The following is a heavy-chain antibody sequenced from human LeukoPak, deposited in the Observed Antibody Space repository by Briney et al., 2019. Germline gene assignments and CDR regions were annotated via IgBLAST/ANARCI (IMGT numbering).Heavy chain of an antibody. CDR3: ARGGVVATTIFDY. CDR1: GFTFNDHY. Sequence: GGSLRLSCVASGFTFNDHYMDWVRQAPGKGLEWVGRTRNKANGYTTEYAASVKGRFTISRDDSKNSVSLQMNSLKTEDTAVYYCARGGVVATTIFDYWGQGILVTVSS. V-gene: IGHV3-72*01. D-gene: IGHD5-12*01. J-gene: IGHJ4*02. CDR2: TRNKANGYTT.